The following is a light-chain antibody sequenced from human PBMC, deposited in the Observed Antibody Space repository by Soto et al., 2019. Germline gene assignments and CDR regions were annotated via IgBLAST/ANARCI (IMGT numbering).Light chain of an antibody. CDR3: SSYATSSTLV. V-gene: IGLV2-14*01. CDR2: EVS. CDR1: SSDVGRYNY. Sequence: QSALAQPASVSGSPGQSITISCTGTSSDVGRYNYVAWYQQHPGKAPKVLIFEVSNRPSGVSSRFSGSKSGNTASLNISGLPAEDEADYYCSSYATSSTLVFGTGTKLTVL. J-gene: IGLJ1*01.